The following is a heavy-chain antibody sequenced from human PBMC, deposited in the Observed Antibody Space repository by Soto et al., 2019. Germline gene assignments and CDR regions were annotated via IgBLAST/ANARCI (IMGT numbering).Heavy chain of an antibody. CDR1: GGSISSGGYS. V-gene: IGHV4-30-2*01. D-gene: IGHD3-10*01. CDR3: ARGSLGERRAFDD. J-gene: IGHJ4*02. Sequence: SETLSLTCAVSGGSISSGGYSWSWIRQPPGKGLEWIGYIYHSGSTYYNPSLKSRVTISVDRSKNQFSLKLSSVTAADTAVYYCARGSLGERRAFDDWGQGTLVTVSS. CDR2: IYHSGST.